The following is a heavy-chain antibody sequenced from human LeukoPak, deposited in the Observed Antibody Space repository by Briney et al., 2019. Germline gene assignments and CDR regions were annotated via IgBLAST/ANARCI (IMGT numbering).Heavy chain of an antibody. D-gene: IGHD3-10*01. J-gene: IGHJ6*02. CDR2: ISYDGSNK. CDR3: AREGYYGSGSKYGMDV. V-gene: IGHV3-30-3*01. CDR1: GFTFSSYA. Sequence: PGRSLRLSCAASGFTFSSYAMPWVRQAPGKGLEWVAVISYDGSNKYYADSVKGRFTISRDNSKNTLYLQMNSLRAEDTAVYYCAREGYYGSGSKYGMDVWGQGTTVTVSS.